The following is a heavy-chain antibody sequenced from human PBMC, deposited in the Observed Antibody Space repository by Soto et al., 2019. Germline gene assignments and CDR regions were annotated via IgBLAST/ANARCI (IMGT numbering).Heavy chain of an antibody. CDR3: ARDPYCTSSSCYGNWFDP. Sequence: VGSLRLSCATSGFTFSDSYMSWIRQAPGRGLEWVSYINGGGNIIFYADSVKGRFTISRDNAKNSLYLEMNNLRVEDTAIYFCARDPYCTSSSCYGNWFDPWGQGTQVTVSS. CDR2: INGGGNII. J-gene: IGHJ5*02. CDR1: GFTFSDSY. V-gene: IGHV3-11*01. D-gene: IGHD2-2*01.